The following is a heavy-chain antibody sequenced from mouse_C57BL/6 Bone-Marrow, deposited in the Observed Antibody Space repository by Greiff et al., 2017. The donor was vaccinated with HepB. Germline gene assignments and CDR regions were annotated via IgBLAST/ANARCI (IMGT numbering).Heavy chain of an antibody. D-gene: IGHD1-1*01. CDR3: AMWGTTVYFDY. CDR2: IHPSDSDT. Sequence: QVQLKQPGAELVKPGASVKVSCKASGYTFTSYWMHWVKQRPGQGLEWIGRIHPSDSDTNYNQKFKGKATLTVDKSSSTAYMQLSSLTSEDSAVYYCAMWGTTVYFDYWGQGTTLTVSS. CDR1: GYTFTSYW. V-gene: IGHV1-74*01. J-gene: IGHJ2*01.